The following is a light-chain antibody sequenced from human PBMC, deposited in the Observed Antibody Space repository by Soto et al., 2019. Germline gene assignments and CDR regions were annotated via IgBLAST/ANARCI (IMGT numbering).Light chain of an antibody. Sequence: VLTQSTGTLSFSPGKKATLSCRASHSVSISYLAWYQQKPGQAPRLLIYVASSRATGIPDRFSGSGSGTDFILTIRSLAPEASAAYYCQQHGRSTRTFGKGTKVDIK. CDR1: HSVSISY. CDR3: QQHGRSTRT. J-gene: IGKJ1*01. CDR2: VAS. V-gene: IGKV3-20*01.